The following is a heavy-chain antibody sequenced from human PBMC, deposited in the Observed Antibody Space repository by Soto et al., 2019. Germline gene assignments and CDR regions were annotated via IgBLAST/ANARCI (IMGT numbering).Heavy chain of an antibody. D-gene: IGHD2-2*02. V-gene: IGHV1-18*01. J-gene: IGHJ4*02. CDR3: ASDTESNRYNY. Sequence: QVQVLQSGPEVKRPGASVTVSCKTSGYPFSTSGISWVRQAPGQVLEGGGWIRPDNGNRKSAQRLQVRVTLTTDTSASTAYMELRSLTSDDAAMYYCASDTESNRYNYWGQGTLVTVSS. CDR2: IRPDNGNR. CDR1: GYPFSTSG.